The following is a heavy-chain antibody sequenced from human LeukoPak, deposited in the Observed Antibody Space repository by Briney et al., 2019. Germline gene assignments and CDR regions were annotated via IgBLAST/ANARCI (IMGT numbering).Heavy chain of an antibody. V-gene: IGHV1-69*13. CDR3: ATEYGSGSYYGDY. CDR2: IIPIFGTA. D-gene: IGHD3-10*01. J-gene: IGHJ4*02. CDR1: GGTFSSYA. Sequence: ASVKVSCKAPGGTFSSYAISWVRQAPGQGLEWMGGIIPIFGTANYAQKFQGRVTITADESTSTAYMELSSLRSEDTAVYYCATEYGSGSYYGDYWGQGTLVTVSS.